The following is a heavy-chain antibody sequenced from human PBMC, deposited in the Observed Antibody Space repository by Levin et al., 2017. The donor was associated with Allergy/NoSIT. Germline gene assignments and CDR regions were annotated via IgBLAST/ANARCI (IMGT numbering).Heavy chain of an antibody. CDR1: GFTFSSYW. J-gene: IGHJ4*02. V-gene: IGHV3-74*01. Sequence: PGGSLRLSCAASGFTFSSYWMHWVRQAPGKGLMWVSRINSYESRTNYADSVKGRFTISRDNAKNTLYLQMNSLRAEDTAVYYCARGYYDTSTYTASIWGPGTLVTVSS. D-gene: IGHD3-22*01. CDR3: ARGYYDTSTYTASI. CDR2: INSYESRT.